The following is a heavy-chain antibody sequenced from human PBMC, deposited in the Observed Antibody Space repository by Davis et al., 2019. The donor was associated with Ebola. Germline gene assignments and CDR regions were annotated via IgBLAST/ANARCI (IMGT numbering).Heavy chain of an antibody. V-gene: IGHV3-23*01. D-gene: IGHD2-21*02. CDR1: KFPFRTFA. J-gene: IGHJ2*01. Sequence: GGSLRLSCAASKFPFRTFAMNWVRQAPGKGLEWVSAISGSGASTYYADSVKGRFTISRDNSENTLYLQMNSLRAEDTAVYYCVRDPALVVTGGGWFFGLWGRGTLVTVSS. CDR3: VRDPALVVTGGGWFFGL. CDR2: ISGSGAST.